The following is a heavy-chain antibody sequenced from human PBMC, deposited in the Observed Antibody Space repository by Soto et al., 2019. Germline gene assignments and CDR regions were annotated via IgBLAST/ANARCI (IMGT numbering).Heavy chain of an antibody. CDR3: ARNQKAYFGGDCYSWYFDL. D-gene: IGHD2-21*02. Sequence: GASVKVSCKASGGTFSSYAISWVRQAPGQGLEWMGGIIPIFGTANYAQKFQGRVTITADKSTSTAYMELSSLRSEDTAVYYCARNQKAYFGGDCYSWYFDLWGRGTLVTVSS. V-gene: IGHV1-69*06. CDR1: GGTFSSYA. CDR2: IIPIFGTA. J-gene: IGHJ2*01.